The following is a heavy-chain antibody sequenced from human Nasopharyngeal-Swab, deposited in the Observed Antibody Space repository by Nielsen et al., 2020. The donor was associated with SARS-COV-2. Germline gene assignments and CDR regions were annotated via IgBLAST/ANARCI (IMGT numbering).Heavy chain of an antibody. V-gene: IGHV4-30-4*01. CDR2: IYYSGST. CDR3: ARDAAGYCSSTSCYAGTGMDV. Sequence: WIRQPPGKGLEWIGYIYYSGSTYYNPSLKSRVTISVDTSKNQFSPKLSSVTAADTAVYYCARDAAGYCSSTSCYAGTGMDVWGQGTTVTVSS. J-gene: IGHJ6*02. D-gene: IGHD2-2*01.